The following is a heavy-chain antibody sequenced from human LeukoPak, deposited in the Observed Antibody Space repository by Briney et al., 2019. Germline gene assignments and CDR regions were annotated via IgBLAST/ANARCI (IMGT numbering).Heavy chain of an antibody. D-gene: IGHD6-19*01. J-gene: IGHJ4*02. CDR1: GFTFSSYD. Sequence: GGSLRLSCAVSGFTFSSYDMNWVRQAPGKGLEWVSSISSSSNYIHYADSVRGRFTISRDNAKNSLYLQMNSLRAEDTAVYFCARGTLGAWGWWGQGTLVTVSA. V-gene: IGHV3-21*01. CDR3: ARGTLGAWGW. CDR2: ISSSSNYI.